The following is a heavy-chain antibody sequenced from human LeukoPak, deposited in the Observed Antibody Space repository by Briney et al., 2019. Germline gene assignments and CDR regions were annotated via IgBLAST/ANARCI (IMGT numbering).Heavy chain of an antibody. CDR3: AKRDYGFDSAPPLFDY. V-gene: IGHV3-23*01. CDR1: GFTFSNYA. J-gene: IGHJ4*02. Sequence: GGSLRLSCAASGFTFSNYAMSWVRQAPGKGLEWFSAISDGGGSTYHADSVKGRFTISRDNSKNMLFLQMNSLRVDDTALYYCAKRDYGFDSAPPLFDYWGQGALVTVSS. CDR2: ISDGGGST. D-gene: IGHD4-17*01.